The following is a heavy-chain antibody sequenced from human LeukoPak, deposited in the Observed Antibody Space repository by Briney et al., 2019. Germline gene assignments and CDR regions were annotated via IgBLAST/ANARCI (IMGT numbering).Heavy chain of an antibody. V-gene: IGHV1-8*01. D-gene: IGHD3-9*01. CDR3: ARGFDGLDTGEAFDY. J-gene: IGHJ4*02. CDR1: GYTFTSYD. CDR2: MQPNSGNT. Sequence: ASVKLSCKASGYTFTSYDINWVRQAAGQGLEWLGWMQPNSGNTGYAHKYKGRVTMTRNTSISTAYMELGSLRSEDTAVYYCARGFDGLDTGEAFDYWGQGTLVTVSS.